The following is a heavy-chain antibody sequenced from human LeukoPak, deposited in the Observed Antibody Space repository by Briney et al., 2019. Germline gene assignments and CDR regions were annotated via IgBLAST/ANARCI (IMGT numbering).Heavy chain of an antibody. D-gene: IGHD2-2*02. CDR1: GFTFSDCY. Sequence: GGSLRLPCAASGFTFSDCYMSWIRQAPGKGLEWVSYISSSGNTIYYADSVKGRFTISRDNAANSLYLQMNSLGAEDTAVYYCASRVVAPSAIYYGMDVWGQGTTVTVSS. CDR3: ASRVVAPSAIYYGMDV. CDR2: ISSSGNTI. V-gene: IGHV3-11*01. J-gene: IGHJ6*02.